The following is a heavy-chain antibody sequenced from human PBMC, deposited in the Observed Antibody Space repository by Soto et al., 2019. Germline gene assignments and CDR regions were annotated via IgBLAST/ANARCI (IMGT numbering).Heavy chain of an antibody. J-gene: IGHJ5*02. CDR1: GGSISGFY. V-gene: IGHV4-59*01. D-gene: IGHD3-3*01. CDR2: IHDSGST. Sequence: QVQLQESGPGLGKPSETLSLTCSVSGGSISGFYWTWIRQPPGKGLEWIGFIHDSGSTNYNPALEGRNIKSVVTSKNELSLKLSSVTAADTGMYYCARVVRDSGSGFPTNNWLDPWGQGTLVTVSS. CDR3: ARVVRDSGSGFPTNNWLDP.